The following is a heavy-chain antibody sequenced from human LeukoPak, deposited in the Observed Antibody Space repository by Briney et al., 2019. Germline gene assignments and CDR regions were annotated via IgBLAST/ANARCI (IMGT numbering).Heavy chain of an antibody. V-gene: IGHV4-30-4*08. CDR1: GGSISSGDYY. D-gene: IGHD2-2*01. CDR2: IYYSGST. CDR3: ASRSSSSIDY. J-gene: IGHJ4*02. Sequence: SQTLSLTCTVSGGSISSGDYYWSWIRQPPGKGLEWIGYIYYSGSTYYNPSLKSRVTISVDMSKNQFSLKLSSVTAADTAVYYGASRSSSSIDYWGQRTLVTVSS.